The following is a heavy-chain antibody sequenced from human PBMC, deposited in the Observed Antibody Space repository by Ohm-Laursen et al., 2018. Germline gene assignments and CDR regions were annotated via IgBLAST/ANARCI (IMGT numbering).Heavy chain of an antibody. Sequence: PTQTLTLTCTFSGFSLSTSGVGVGWIRQPPGKALEWLALIYWNDDKRYSPSLKSRLTITKDTSKNQVVLTMTNMDPVDTATYYCAHYMITFGGVISNGMDVWGQGTTVTVSS. CDR2: IYWNDDK. CDR1: GFSLSTSGVG. J-gene: IGHJ6*02. V-gene: IGHV2-5*01. D-gene: IGHD3-16*02. CDR3: AHYMITFGGVISNGMDV.